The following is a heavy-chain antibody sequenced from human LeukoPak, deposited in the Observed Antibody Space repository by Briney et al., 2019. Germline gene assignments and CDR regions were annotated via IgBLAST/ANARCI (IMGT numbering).Heavy chain of an antibody. CDR2: INPNSGGT. J-gene: IGHJ6*02. D-gene: IGHD4-17*01. CDR1: GYTFTGYY. Sequence: ASVKVSCKASGYTFTGYYMHWVRQAPGQGLEWMGWINPNSGGTNYAQKFQGWVTMTRDTSISTAYMELSRLRSVDTAVYYCAREGSYGDYDPYYYYGMDVWGQGTTVTVSS. CDR3: AREGSYGDYDPYYYYGMDV. V-gene: IGHV1-2*04.